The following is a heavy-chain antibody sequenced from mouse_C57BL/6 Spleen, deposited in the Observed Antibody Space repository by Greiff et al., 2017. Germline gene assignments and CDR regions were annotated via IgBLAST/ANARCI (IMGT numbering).Heavy chain of an antibody. D-gene: IGHD6-5*01. CDR3: TRSLIPPRNYFDF. Sequence: QVQLQQSGAELVRPGASVTLSCKASGYTFTDYEMHWVKQTPVHGLEWIGAIDPETGGTAYNQKFKGKAILTADKSSSTAYMELRSLTSEDSAVYYCTRSLIPPRNYFDFGGQGTTLTVSS. V-gene: IGHV1-15*01. CDR2: IDPETGGT. J-gene: IGHJ2*01. CDR1: GYTFTDYE.